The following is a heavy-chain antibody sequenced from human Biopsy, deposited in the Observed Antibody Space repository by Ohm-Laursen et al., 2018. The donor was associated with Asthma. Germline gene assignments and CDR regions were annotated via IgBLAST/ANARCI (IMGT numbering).Heavy chain of an antibody. J-gene: IGHJ4*02. CDR3: ARTLAAADSYDY. CDR1: GDSFSNYT. D-gene: IGHD6-19*01. V-gene: IGHV1-18*01. Sequence: GSSAKVSCKASGDSFSNYTITWVRQAPGQGLEWMGWISPDSGNTNYAQKLQGRVTMTTDTSTSTAYMELRSLRSDDTAVYYCARTLAAADSYDYWGQGTLVTVSS. CDR2: ISPDSGNT.